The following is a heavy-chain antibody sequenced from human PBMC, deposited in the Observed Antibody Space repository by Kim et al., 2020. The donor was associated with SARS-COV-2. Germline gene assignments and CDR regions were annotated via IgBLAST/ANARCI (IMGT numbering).Heavy chain of an antibody. CDR1: GDSVSNNNAA. Sequence: SQTLSLTCAISGDSVSNNNAAWNWIRQSPSRGLEWLGRTYYRSEWHSDYATSLRGRITINPDTSKNQFSLQLNSLTPEDTAVYYCASGWPLPYWGQGTLVTVSS. D-gene: IGHD6-19*01. CDR2: TYYRSEWHS. V-gene: IGHV6-1*01. J-gene: IGHJ4*02. CDR3: ASGWPLPY.